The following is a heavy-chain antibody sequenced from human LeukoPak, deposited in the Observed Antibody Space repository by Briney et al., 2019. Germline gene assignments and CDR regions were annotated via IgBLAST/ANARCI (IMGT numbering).Heavy chain of an antibody. V-gene: IGHV4-34*01. CDR2: INHSGST. Sequence: SETLSLACAVYGGSFSGYYWSWIGQPPGKGLEWIGEINHSGSTNYNPSLKSRLTISVDTSKNQFSLKLSSVTAADTAVYYCARGHCGGDCYSGYYFDYWGQGTLVTVSS. J-gene: IGHJ4*02. D-gene: IGHD2-21*02. CDR3: ARGHCGGDCYSGYYFDY. CDR1: GGSFSGYY.